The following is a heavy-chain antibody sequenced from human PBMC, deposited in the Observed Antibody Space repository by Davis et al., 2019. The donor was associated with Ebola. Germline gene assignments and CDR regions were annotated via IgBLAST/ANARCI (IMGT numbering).Heavy chain of an antibody. CDR3: ARGLIAAPAPFDY. CDR2: IDPSDSYT. Sequence: GGSLRLSCTGSGYSFTSYWISWVRQLPGKGLEWMWRIDPSDSYTNYSASFQGQVTISADKAISTAYLQWSSLKASDTAMYYCARGLIAAPAPFDYWGQGTLVTVSS. D-gene: IGHD6-13*01. CDR1: GYSFTSYW. J-gene: IGHJ4*02. V-gene: IGHV5-10-1*04.